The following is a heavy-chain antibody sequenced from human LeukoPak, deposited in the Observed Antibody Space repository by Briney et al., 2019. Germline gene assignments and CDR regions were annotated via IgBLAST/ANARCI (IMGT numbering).Heavy chain of an antibody. J-gene: IGHJ5*02. Sequence: ASVKVSCKVSGYTLTELSMHWVRQAPGKGLEWMGGFDPEDGETIYAQKFQGRVTMTEDTSTDTAYMELSSLRSEDTAVYYCATDPHNYYGSGSYYKTWGQGTLVTVSS. CDR1: GYTLTELS. CDR2: FDPEDGET. CDR3: ATDPHNYYGSGSYYKT. D-gene: IGHD3-10*01. V-gene: IGHV1-24*01.